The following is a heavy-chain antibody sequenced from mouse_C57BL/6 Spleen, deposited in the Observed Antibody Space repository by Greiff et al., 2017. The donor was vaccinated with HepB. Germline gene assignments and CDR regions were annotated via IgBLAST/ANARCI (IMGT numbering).Heavy chain of an antibody. CDR3: ARVARSPVHSDV. CDR2: IDPSDSET. J-gene: IGHJ1*03. V-gene: IGHV1-52*01. CDR1: GYTFTSYW. Sequence: QVQLQQPGAELVRPGSSVKLSCKASGYTFTSYWMHWVKQRPIQGLEWIGNIDPSDSETHYNQKFKDKATLTVDKSSSTPYMPLTSLTSEDSAVYFCARVARSPVHSDVWGTRTTVTVSS.